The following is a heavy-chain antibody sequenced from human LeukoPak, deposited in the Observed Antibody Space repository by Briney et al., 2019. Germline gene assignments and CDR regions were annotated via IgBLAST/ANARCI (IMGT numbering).Heavy chain of an antibody. V-gene: IGHV1-3*01. J-gene: IGHJ3*02. D-gene: IGHD3-3*01. Sequence: ASVKVSCKTSGYTFTSYAIQWVRQAPGQRLEWMGWINAGNGNTKYSQKFQGRVAITRDTSATTAYMELSTLRSEDTAVYYCAREHDFWSPYAFDIWGQGTMVTVSS. CDR1: GYTFTSYA. CDR2: INAGNGNT. CDR3: AREHDFWSPYAFDI.